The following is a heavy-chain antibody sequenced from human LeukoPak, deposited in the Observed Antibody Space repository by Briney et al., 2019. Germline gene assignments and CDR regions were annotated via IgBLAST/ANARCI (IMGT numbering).Heavy chain of an antibody. Sequence: GASVKVTCKASGYTFTGYYMHWVRQAPGQGLEWMGWINPNSGGTNYAQKFQGRVTMTRDTSISTAYMELSRLRSDDTAAYYCARANIRDYYDSSGYSYYFDYWGQGTLVTVSS. CDR3: ARANIRDYYDSSGYSYYFDY. D-gene: IGHD3-22*01. J-gene: IGHJ4*02. V-gene: IGHV1-2*02. CDR2: INPNSGGT. CDR1: GYTFTGYY.